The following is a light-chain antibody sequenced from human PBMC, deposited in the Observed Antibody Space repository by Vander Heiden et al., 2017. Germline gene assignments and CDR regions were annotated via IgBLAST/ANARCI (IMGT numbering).Light chain of an antibody. Sequence: QSVLTQPPSVSAAPGQKVTISCSGSSSNIGNNYVSWYQQLPGTAPKCGIVDDNKRPSGIPDRVACSKSCTYDNPAITVLQAGEEAEDDCGNWATRLSAGVFGGGTKLTVL. CDR1: SSNIGNNY. CDR3: GNWATRLSAGV. CDR2: DDN. V-gene: IGLV1-51*02. J-gene: IGLJ3*02.